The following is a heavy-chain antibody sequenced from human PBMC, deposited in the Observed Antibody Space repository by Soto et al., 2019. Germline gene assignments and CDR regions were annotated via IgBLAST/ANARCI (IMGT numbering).Heavy chain of an antibody. CDR2: IYSGGST. V-gene: IGHV3-53*01. CDR1: GFTVSNNY. J-gene: IGHJ4*02. CDR3: ARDPPGIAASGGGG. D-gene: IGHD6-13*01. Sequence: EVQLVESGGGLIQPGGSLRLSCAASGFTVSNNYMRWVRQAPGKGLEWVSLIYSGGSTHYAYSVKGRFTISRDNAKHTLYLQMNSLRVEDTAVYYCARDPPGIAASGGGGWGQGTLVTVSS.